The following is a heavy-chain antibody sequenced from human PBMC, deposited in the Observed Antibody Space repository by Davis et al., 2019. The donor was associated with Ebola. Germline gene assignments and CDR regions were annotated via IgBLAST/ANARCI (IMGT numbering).Heavy chain of an antibody. V-gene: IGHV3-73*01. CDR2: IRSKANSYAT. CDR3: ICSQQPFDY. D-gene: IGHD3-10*02. CDR1: GFTFSGSA. Sequence: PGGSLRLSCSASGFTFSGSAMHWVRQASGKGLEWVGRIRSKANSYATAYAASVKGRFTISRDDSKNTAYLQMNSLKTEDTAVYYCICSQQPFDYWGQGTLVTVSS. J-gene: IGHJ4*02.